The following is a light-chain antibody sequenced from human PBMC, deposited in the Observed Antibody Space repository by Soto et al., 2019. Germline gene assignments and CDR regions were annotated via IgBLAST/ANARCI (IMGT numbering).Light chain of an antibody. CDR2: EDN. V-gene: IGLV6-57*03. J-gene: IGLJ7*01. Sequence: NFMLTQPHSVSESPGKTVTISCTRSSGSIASNYVQWYQQRPGSAPTTVIYEDNQRPSGVPDRFSGSIDSSSNSASLTISGLKTEDEADYYCQSYDSSISMFGGGTQLTV. CDR1: SGSIASNY. CDR3: QSYDSSISM.